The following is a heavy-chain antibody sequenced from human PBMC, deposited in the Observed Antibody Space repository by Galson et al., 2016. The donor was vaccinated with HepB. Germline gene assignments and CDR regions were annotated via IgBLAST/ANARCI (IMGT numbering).Heavy chain of an antibody. J-gene: IGHJ4*02. Sequence: SLRLSCAASGFTFSNYGIHWVRQAPGQGLEWVAVIWYDGITEYYSDSVKGRFTVSRDNSKTTVYLQMNSLRVEDTAVYYCAKRREAGRPAYYLESWGQGTLVIVSS. D-gene: IGHD6-6*01. CDR1: GFTFSNYG. CDR3: AKRREAGRPAYYLES. CDR2: IWYDGITE. V-gene: IGHV3-33*03.